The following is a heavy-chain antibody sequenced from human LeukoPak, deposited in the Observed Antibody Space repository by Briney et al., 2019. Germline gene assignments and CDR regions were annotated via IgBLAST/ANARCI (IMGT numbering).Heavy chain of an antibody. CDR1: GFAFSSYA. CDR3: TKDQVDYYGSGSFYRATPFDY. J-gene: IGHJ4*02. Sequence: GGSLRLSCAASGFAFSSYAMSWVPQAPGKGLEWVSAIRGGGGSTYHTDSVKGRCTVYRDNSKNTLYLQMTRLRPEDTAVYYCTKDQVDYYGSGSFYRATPFDYWGQGTLVTVSS. D-gene: IGHD3-10*01. CDR2: IRGGGGST. V-gene: IGHV3-23*01.